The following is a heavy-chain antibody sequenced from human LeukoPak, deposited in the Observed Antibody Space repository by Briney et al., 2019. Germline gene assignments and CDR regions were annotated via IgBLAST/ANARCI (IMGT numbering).Heavy chain of an antibody. J-gene: IGHJ4*02. D-gene: IGHD3-9*01. V-gene: IGHV3-49*05. CDR1: GFTFGDHS. CDR2: IRSKAYGGTA. CDR3: TREIRYFDWFQADY. Sequence: KPGGSLRLSCTASGFTFGDHSVSWFRQAPGKGLEWVGFIRSKAYGGTAEYAASVKGRFTISRDDSKSVAYLQMDSLKTEDTAVYYCTREIRYFDWFQADYWGQGTLVTVSS.